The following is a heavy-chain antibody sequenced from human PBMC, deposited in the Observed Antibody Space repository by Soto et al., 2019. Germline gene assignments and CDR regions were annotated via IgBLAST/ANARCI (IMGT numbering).Heavy chain of an antibody. CDR2: ISYDGGNK. CDR1: GFTFRTYA. J-gene: IGHJ6*02. CDR3: AKDYCSGGKCHYHYYGMDV. V-gene: IGHV3-30*18. Sequence: GGSLRLSCAGSGFTFRTYAMHWVRQAPGKGLEWVAVISYDGGNKYYADSLKGRFTISRDNSKNTLYLQMNSLRAEDTAVYYCAKDYCSGGKCHYHYYGMDVWGQGTTVTVYS. D-gene: IGHD2-15*01.